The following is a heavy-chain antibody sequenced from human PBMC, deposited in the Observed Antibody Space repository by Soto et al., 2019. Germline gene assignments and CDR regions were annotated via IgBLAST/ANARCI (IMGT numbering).Heavy chain of an antibody. D-gene: IGHD1-26*01. CDR3: ASLSDSGSLVFDD. Sequence: PGGSLRLSCAASGFTFSGYGMHWVRQAPGKGLEWVAVIWYDGSNEYYADFVKGRFTISRDNSRNTVHLQMNSLRAEDTAVYYCASLSDSGSLVFDDXGQGTLVTVSS. CDR1: GFTFSGYG. CDR2: IWYDGSNE. V-gene: IGHV3-33*01. J-gene: IGHJ4*02.